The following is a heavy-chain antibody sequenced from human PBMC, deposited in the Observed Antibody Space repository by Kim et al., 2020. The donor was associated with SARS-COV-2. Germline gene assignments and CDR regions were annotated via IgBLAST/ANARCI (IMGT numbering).Heavy chain of an antibody. Sequence: SVKVSCKASGGTFSSYAISWVRQAPGQGLEWMGRIIPILGIANYAQKFQGRVTITADKSTSTAYMELSSLRSEDTAVYYCARDHEDMITFGGVIVLYGMDVWGQGTTVTVSS. J-gene: IGHJ6*02. CDR2: IIPILGIA. V-gene: IGHV1-69*04. CDR3: ARDHEDMITFGGVIVLYGMDV. D-gene: IGHD3-16*02. CDR1: GGTFSSYA.